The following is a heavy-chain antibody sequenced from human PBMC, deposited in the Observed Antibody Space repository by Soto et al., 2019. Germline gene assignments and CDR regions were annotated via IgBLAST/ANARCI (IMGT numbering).Heavy chain of an antibody. D-gene: IGHD6-19*01. J-gene: IGHJ4*02. CDR2: IYYSGST. Sequence: QVQLQESGPGLVKPSETLSLTCTVSGGPISSYYWSWIRQPPGKGLGWFAYIYYSGSTNYNPTLMSRVTISVDTAKNQFSLTLSSVTAADTGVYYCEGVVAGPRPTYYFDYRCQGTLVTVFS. CDR1: GGPISSYY. V-gene: IGHV4-59*01. CDR3: EGVVAGPRPTYYFDY.